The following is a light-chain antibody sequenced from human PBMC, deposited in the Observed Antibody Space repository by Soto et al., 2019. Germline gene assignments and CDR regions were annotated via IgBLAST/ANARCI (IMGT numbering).Light chain of an antibody. J-gene: IGKJ5*01. Sequence: EIVLTQSPDTLSLSPGERATLSCRASQSVSRSLAWYQQKPGQAPRLLIYDASNRATGIPARFGGSGSGTYFTLTISSLEPEDFSVYYCQQRGNWPFTFGQGTRLEMK. V-gene: IGKV3-11*01. CDR3: QQRGNWPFT. CDR2: DAS. CDR1: QSVSRS.